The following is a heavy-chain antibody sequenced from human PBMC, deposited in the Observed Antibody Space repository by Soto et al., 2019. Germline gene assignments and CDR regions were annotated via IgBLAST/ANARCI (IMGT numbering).Heavy chain of an antibody. D-gene: IGHD6-6*01. CDR2: ISAYNGNT. Sequence: VKVSCKASGYTFTSYGISWVRQAPGQGLEWMGWISAYNGNTNYAQKLQGRVTMTTDTSTSTAYMELRSLRSDDTAGYYCAREQQLVPDYYYYGMDVWGQGTTVTVSS. CDR1: GYTFTSYG. V-gene: IGHV1-18*01. J-gene: IGHJ6*02. CDR3: AREQQLVPDYYYYGMDV.